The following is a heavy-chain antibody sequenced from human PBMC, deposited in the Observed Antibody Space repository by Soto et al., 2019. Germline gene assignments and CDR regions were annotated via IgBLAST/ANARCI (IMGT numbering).Heavy chain of an antibody. Sequence: QVQLVESGGGVVQPGRSLRLSCAASGFTFSSYGMHWVRQAPGKGLEWVAVIWYDGSNKYYADSVKGRFTISRDNSKNTLYLKMNSLRAEDTAVYYCARRVKFTMVRGVRSPNYSYGMDVWGQGTTVTVSS. CDR2: IWYDGSNK. D-gene: IGHD3-10*01. CDR3: ARRVKFTMVRGVRSPNYSYGMDV. CDR1: GFTFSSYG. V-gene: IGHV3-33*01. J-gene: IGHJ6*02.